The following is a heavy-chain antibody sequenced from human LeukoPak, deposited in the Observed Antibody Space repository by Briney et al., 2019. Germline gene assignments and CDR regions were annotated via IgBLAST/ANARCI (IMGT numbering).Heavy chain of an antibody. D-gene: IGHD3-10*01. Sequence: KTSQTLSLTCAVSGDSFSTNSATWNWIRQAQARGLEWLVRTYYRSKWYNDYAVSVKSRVTINPDTSKNQFSLQLNSVTPEDTAVYYCARGSRSAGSGSYYDFDYWGQGTLVTVSS. CDR3: ARGSRSAGSGSYYDFDY. J-gene: IGHJ4*02. CDR2: TYYRSKWYN. V-gene: IGHV6-1*01. CDR1: GDSFSTNSAT.